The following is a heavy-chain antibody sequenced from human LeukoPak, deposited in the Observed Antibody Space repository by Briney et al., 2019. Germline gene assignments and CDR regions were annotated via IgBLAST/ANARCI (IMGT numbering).Heavy chain of an antibody. CDR1: GGSLSSGGYY. D-gene: IGHD3-22*01. Sequence: SETLSLTCTVSGGSLSSGGYYCSWIRQHPGKGLEWIGYIYYSGSTYYNPSLKSRVTIAVDKSKNQFSLKLRSVTAADTAVYYCARGSPVRQYYYDSSGVNGAFDIWGQGTMVTVSS. V-gene: IGHV4-31*03. CDR2: IYYSGST. J-gene: IGHJ3*02. CDR3: ARGSPVRQYYYDSSGVNGAFDI.